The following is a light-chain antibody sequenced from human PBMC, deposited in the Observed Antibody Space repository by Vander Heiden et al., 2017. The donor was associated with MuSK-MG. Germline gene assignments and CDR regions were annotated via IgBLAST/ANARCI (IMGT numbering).Light chain of an antibody. CDR2: GAS. CDR1: PGIRDY. CDR3: QKHDNAPWT. J-gene: IGKJ1*01. V-gene: IGKV1-27*01. Sequence: DIQIAQSPSSLSASAGDRVTLTCRARPGIRDYLAWYQQKPGQVPMLLIYGASTLPSGFPSRFSGTGSGTEFTLAISSLQAEDVATYCCQKHDNAPWTFGQGTKVEIK.